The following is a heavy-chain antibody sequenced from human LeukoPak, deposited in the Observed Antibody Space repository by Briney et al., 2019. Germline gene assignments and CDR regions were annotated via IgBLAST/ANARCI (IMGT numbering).Heavy chain of an antibody. V-gene: IGHV1-69*04. CDR3: ARDLGTEWYFDL. Sequence: ASVKVSCKASGGTFSSYAISWVRQAPGQGLEWMGRIIPILGIANYAQKFQGRVTITADKSTSTAYMELSSLRSEDTAVYYCARDLGTEWYFDLWGRGTLVTVSS. J-gene: IGHJ2*01. CDR1: GGTFSSYA. D-gene: IGHD5-18*01. CDR2: IIPILGIA.